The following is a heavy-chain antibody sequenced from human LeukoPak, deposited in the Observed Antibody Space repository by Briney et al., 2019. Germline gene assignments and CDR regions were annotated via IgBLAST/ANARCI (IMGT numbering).Heavy chain of an antibody. CDR1: GGSISGYF. Sequence: SETLSLTCTVSGGSISGYFWNWIRQPPGKGLEWIGEINHSGSTSNHNPSLKSRVTMSVDTSKNQFSLKLSSVTAADTAVYYCAREPIVVVPAAPLTYYYYYYMDVWGKGTTVTVSS. V-gene: IGHV4-34*01. J-gene: IGHJ6*03. CDR3: AREPIVVVPAAPLTYYYYYYMDV. CDR2: INHSGSTS. D-gene: IGHD2-2*01.